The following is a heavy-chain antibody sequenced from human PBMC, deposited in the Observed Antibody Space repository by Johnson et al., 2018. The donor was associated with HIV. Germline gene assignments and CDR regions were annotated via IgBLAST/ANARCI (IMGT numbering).Heavy chain of an antibody. CDR1: GFTFSSYA. J-gene: IGHJ3*02. D-gene: IGHD6-19*01. V-gene: IGHV3-30-3*01. CDR2: ISYDGSNK. CDR3: ARKGERGIAVAEDAFDI. Sequence: QVQLMESGGGVVQPGRSLRLSCAASGFTFSSYAMHWVRQAPGKGLEWVAVISYDGSNKYYAASVKGRFTISRDNSKNTLYLQRNSLRAEDPAVYYCARKGERGIAVAEDAFDIWGQGTMVTVSS.